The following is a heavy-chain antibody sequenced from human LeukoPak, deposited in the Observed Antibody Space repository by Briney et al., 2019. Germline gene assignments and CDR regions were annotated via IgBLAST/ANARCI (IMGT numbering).Heavy chain of an antibody. CDR1: GFTVSSNY. CDR3: AKAGCTNIVCYLNS. V-gene: IGHV3-53*01. CDR2: IYSGGST. J-gene: IGHJ4*02. D-gene: IGHD2-8*01. Sequence: GGSLRLSCAASGFTVSSNYMSWVRQAPGKGLEWVSVIYSGGSTYYADPVKGRFTISRDNSKNTLYLQMNSLRAEDTAIYYCAKAGCTNIVCYLNSWGQGTLVTVSS.